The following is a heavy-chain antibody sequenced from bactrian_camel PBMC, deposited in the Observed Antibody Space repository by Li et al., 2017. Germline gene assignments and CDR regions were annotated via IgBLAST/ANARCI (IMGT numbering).Heavy chain of an antibody. V-gene: IGHV3-2*01. D-gene: IGHD2*01. J-gene: IGHJ4*01. CDR2: IYRDPRQT. CDR3: APDRTEVVHPGKHNT. Sequence: SGGGLVPPGGSLRLSCAASGFPFSIYFMMWVRQAPGKGLEWVSSIYRDPRQTYHAPSVKSRFTISRDNDKNTLYLEMTRLQSEDTARYYCAPDRTEVVHPGKHNTWGQGTQVTVS. CDR1: GFPFSIYF.